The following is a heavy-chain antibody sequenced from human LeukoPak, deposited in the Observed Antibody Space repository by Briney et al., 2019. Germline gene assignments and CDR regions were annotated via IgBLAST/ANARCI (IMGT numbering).Heavy chain of an antibody. D-gene: IGHD4-17*01. V-gene: IGHV3-21*01. CDR1: GFTFSDYS. Sequence: GGSLRLSCAASGFTFSDYSMNWVRQAPGKGLEWVSSISSGSYYIHYADSVKGRFTISRDNAKNSPYLQMNSLRAEDTAVYYCARGDGAPDYWGQGTLVTVSS. CDR2: ISSGSYYI. CDR3: ARGDGAPDY. J-gene: IGHJ4*02.